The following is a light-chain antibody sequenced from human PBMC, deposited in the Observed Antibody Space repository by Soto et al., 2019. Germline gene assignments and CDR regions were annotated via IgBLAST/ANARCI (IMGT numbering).Light chain of an antibody. J-gene: IGKJ3*01. CDR3: QQYGSSPCT. V-gene: IGKV3-20*01. CDR1: QSVTTSY. CDR2: GAS. Sequence: EIVLTQSPGTLSLSPGERLTLSCRASQSVTTSYVAWYQHKPGQAPRLLIYGASTKATGTPDRFNGSGSGTEFTLTISRLEPEDFAVYYCQQYGSSPCTFGPVTKVDFK.